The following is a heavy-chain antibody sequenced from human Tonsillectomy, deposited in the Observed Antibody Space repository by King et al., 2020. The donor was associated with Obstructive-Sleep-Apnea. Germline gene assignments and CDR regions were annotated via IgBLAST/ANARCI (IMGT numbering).Heavy chain of an antibody. J-gene: IGHJ4*02. CDR1: GFTFSSYG. V-gene: IGHV3-30*02. CDR2: IRYDGSNK. CDR3: AKDRGEYSSSDYFDY. D-gene: IGHD6-6*01. Sequence: VQLVESGGGVVQPGRSLRLSCAASGFTFSSYGMHWVRQAPGKGLEWVAFIRYDGSNKYYADSVKGRFTISRDNSKNTLYLQMNSLRAEDTAVYYCAKDRGEYSSSDYFDYWGQGTLVTVSS.